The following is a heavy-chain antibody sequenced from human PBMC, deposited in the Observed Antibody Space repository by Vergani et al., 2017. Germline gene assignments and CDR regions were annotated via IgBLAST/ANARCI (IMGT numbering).Heavy chain of an antibody. CDR3: ARVHYYDSSGYPDFDC. CDR2: ISDSGGST. Sequence: EVQLLESGGGLVQPGGSLRLSCAASGFTFSSYAMSWVRQAPGKGLEWVSAISDSGGSTYYADSVKGRFTISRDNSKNTLYLQMNSLRAEDTAVYYCARVHYYDSSGYPDFDCWGQGTLVTVSS. V-gene: IGHV3-23*01. CDR1: GFTFSSYA. D-gene: IGHD3-22*01. J-gene: IGHJ4*02.